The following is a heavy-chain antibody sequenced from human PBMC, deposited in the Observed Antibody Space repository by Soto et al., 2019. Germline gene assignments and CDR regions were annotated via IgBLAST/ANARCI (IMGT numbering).Heavy chain of an antibody. CDR3: ATRNYYDSRGYFCYYYYFDF. D-gene: IGHD3-22*01. J-gene: IGHJ4*02. Sequence: PGGSLRLSCAASGHSFKNYAFSWVRQAPGKGRDWFSGVGGSGGDTFYADSVKGRFTISRDNSKNTLYLQLNSLRAEDTALYYCATRNYYDSRGYFCYYYYFDFWGQGVSVTVSS. CDR2: VGGSGGDT. V-gene: IGHV3-23*01. CDR1: GHSFKNYA.